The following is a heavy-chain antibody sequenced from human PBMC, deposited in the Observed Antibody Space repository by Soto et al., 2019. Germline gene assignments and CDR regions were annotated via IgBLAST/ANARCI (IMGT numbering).Heavy chain of an antibody. J-gene: IGHJ6*02. CDR2: ISYDGSNK. CDR3: AKGSMRTMDV. V-gene: IGHV3-30*18. CDR1: GFTFSSYG. Sequence: VQLVESGGGVVQPGRSLRLSCAASGFTFSSYGMHWVRQAPGKGLEWVAVISYDGSNKYYADSVKGRFTISRDNSKNTLYLQMNSLRAEDTAVYYCAKGSMRTMDVWGQGTTVTVSS.